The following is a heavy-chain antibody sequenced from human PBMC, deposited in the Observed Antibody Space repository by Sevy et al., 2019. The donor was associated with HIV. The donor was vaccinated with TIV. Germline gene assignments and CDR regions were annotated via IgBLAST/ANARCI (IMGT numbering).Heavy chain of an antibody. D-gene: IGHD3-3*01. Sequence: GGSLRLSCAASGFTFSSNWMTWVRQAPGKGLEWVANVKQDMSEKYYADSVKGRFTISRHNAKNSLFLQMNSLRAEDTAVYYCARAQQVTMLVVIGGLYFDLWGQGTLVTVSS. J-gene: IGHJ4*02. V-gene: IGHV3-7*01. CDR3: ARAQQVTMLVVIGGLYFDL. CDR1: GFTFSSNW. CDR2: VKQDMSEK.